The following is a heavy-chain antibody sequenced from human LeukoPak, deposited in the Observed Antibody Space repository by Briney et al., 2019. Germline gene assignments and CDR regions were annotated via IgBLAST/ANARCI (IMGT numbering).Heavy chain of an antibody. CDR2: ITPIFGTA. D-gene: IGHD3-3*01. CDR1: GGTFTSYT. CDR3: ARHGGITIFGVAQPGGAFDI. V-gene: IGHV1-69*05. J-gene: IGHJ3*02. Sequence: SVKVSCKASGGTFTSYTISWVRQAPGQGLEWMGGITPIFGTANYAQKFQGRVTITTGESTSTAYMELSSLRSEDTAVYYCARHGGITIFGVAQPGGAFDIWGQGTMVTVSS.